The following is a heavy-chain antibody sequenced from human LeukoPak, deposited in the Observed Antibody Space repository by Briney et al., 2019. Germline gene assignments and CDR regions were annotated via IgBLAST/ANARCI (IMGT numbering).Heavy chain of an antibody. CDR1: GGSISSYY. J-gene: IGHJ3*02. Sequence: SETLSLTCTVSGGSISSYYWSWIRQPPGKGLEWIGYIYYSGSTNYNPSLKSRVTISVDTSKNQFSLKLSSVTAADTAVYYCAREGGRRFDIWGQGTMVTVSS. D-gene: IGHD1-26*01. CDR2: IYYSGST. CDR3: AREGGRRFDI. V-gene: IGHV4-59*01.